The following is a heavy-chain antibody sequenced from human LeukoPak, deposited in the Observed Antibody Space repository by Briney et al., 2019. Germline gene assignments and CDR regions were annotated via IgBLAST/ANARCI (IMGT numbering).Heavy chain of an antibody. V-gene: IGHV3-21*01. CDR2: IGGSSRSG. CDR1: GFTFSDYS. Sequence: GGSLRLSCAASGFTFSDYSMNWVRQAPGRGLEWVSSIGGSSRSGFYADSMKGRFTISRDNTRNSLYLQMNSLRAEDTAVYYCAREISAGGFDYWGQRTLGTVSS. J-gene: IGHJ4*02. CDR3: AREISAGGFDY. D-gene: IGHD6-13*01.